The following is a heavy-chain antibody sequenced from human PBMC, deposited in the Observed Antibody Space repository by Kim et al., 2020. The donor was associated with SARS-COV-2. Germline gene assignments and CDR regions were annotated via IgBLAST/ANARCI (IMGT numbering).Heavy chain of an antibody. D-gene: IGHD3-9*01. Sequence: VKGRFTITRDKSTNTLYLQVDSLRAEDTAVYYCAKDGGTRRYFGSQTDYWGQGTLVTVSS. J-gene: IGHJ4*02. V-gene: IGHV3-30*02. CDR3: AKDGGTRRYFGSQTDY.